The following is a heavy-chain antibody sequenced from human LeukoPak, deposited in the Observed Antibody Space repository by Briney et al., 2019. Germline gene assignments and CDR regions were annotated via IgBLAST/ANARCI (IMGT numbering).Heavy chain of an antibody. Sequence: SVKVSCKASGYTFTGYYMHWVRQAPGQGLEWMGRIIPRLGIALYAQRFKGRVTMTADKLSNTAYMELSSLTSEDTAVYFCASDLVCTVNCKDSWGQGTLVTVSS. CDR1: GYTFTGYY. V-gene: IGHV1-69*04. J-gene: IGHJ4*02. CDR3: ASDLVCTVNCKDS. CDR2: IIPRLGIA. D-gene: IGHD3/OR15-3a*01.